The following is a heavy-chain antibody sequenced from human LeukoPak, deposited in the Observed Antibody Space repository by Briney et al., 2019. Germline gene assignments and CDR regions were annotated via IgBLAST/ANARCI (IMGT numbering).Heavy chain of an antibody. V-gene: IGHV3-23*01. Sequence: PGGSLRLSCAASGFTFSSYAMSWVRQAPGKGLEWVSAISGSGGSTYYADSVKGRFTVSRDNDRNLMYLEMNSLRAEDTAVYCCARGQDYDYVWGRYRPGYWGQGTLVTVSS. J-gene: IGHJ4*02. CDR2: ISGSGGST. D-gene: IGHD3-16*02. CDR1: GFTFSSYA. CDR3: ARGQDYDYVWGRYRPGY.